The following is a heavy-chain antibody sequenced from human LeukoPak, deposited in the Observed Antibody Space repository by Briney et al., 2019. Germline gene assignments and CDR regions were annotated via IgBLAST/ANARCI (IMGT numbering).Heavy chain of an antibody. CDR2: ISSNGGST. CDR3: ARAVTDIAHFDY. D-gene: IGHD2-15*01. V-gene: IGHV3-64*01. Sequence: RPGGSLRLSCAASGFTFSSYAMHWVRQAPGKGLEYVSAISSNGGSTYYANSVKGRFTISRDNSKNTLYLQMGSLRAEDTAVYYCARAVTDIAHFDYWGQGTLVTVSS. CDR1: GFTFSSYA. J-gene: IGHJ4*02.